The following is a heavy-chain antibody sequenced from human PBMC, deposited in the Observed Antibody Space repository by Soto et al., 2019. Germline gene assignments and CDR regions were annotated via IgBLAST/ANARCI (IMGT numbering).Heavy chain of an antibody. J-gene: IGHJ5*02. CDR1: GFTVSSNY. CDR2: IFSGGIT. V-gene: IGHV3-66*01. D-gene: IGHD3-16*02. Sequence: GGSLRLSCAASGFTVSSNYMSWVRQAPGKGGELVSVIFSGGITYYADSVKGRFTNSRDNSKNTMYLQMNSLRAEDTAVYYCARSSPVSWFDPWGQGTLVTVSS. CDR3: ARSSPVSWFDP.